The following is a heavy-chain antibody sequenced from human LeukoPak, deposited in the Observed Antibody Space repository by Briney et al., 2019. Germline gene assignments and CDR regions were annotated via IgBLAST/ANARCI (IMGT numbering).Heavy chain of an antibody. V-gene: IGHV4-34*01. Sequence: SETLSLTCGVYGGSFSGYYWSWIRQPPGKGLEWIGEIHFSGSTSYKPSLKSRVTISGDPSKNQFSLKVTSVTAADTAVYYCARGTDAYKAGNYWGQGTLVTVSS. J-gene: IGHJ4*02. CDR1: GGSFSGYY. CDR2: IHFSGST. D-gene: IGHD5-24*01. CDR3: ARGTDAYKAGNY.